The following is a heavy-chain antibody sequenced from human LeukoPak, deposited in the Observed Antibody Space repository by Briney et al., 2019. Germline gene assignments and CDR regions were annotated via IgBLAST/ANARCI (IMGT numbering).Heavy chain of an antibody. CDR1: GVSISSYY. Sequence: PSETLSLTCTVSGVSISSYYWGWIRQPPGKGLEWIGYIYNSGNTNYNPSLKSRVTISVDTSKNQLSLELSSVTAADTAVYYCARWNEGFDYWGQGTLVTVSS. CDR3: ARWNEGFDY. CDR2: IYNSGNT. V-gene: IGHV4-59*01. D-gene: IGHD1-1*01. J-gene: IGHJ4*02.